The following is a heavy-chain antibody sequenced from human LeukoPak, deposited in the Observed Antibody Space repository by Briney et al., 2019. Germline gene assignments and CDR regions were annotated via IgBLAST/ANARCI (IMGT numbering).Heavy chain of an antibody. Sequence: GESLKISCKGSGYSFTSFWIALVRQMPGKGLEWMGIIYPGDSDTRYSPSFQGQVTISADKSISTAYLQWSSLKASDTAMYYCARTYGSGSYTFDYWGQGTLVTASS. D-gene: IGHD3-10*01. CDR3: ARTYGSGSYTFDY. CDR1: GYSFTSFW. V-gene: IGHV5-51*01. CDR2: IYPGDSDT. J-gene: IGHJ4*02.